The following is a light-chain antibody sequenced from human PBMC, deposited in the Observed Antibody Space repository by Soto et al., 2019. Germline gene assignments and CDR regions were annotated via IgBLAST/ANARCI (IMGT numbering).Light chain of an antibody. V-gene: IGKV3-20*01. J-gene: IGKJ5*01. CDR1: QSVNSGY. Sequence: EIVLTQSPGTLSLSPGERATLSCRASQSVNSGYLAWYHHKPGQAPRLLIYGASSRTTGIPDRVSVSGSGTDFTPTITRLDTEDFAVYYCQHYGSSPTFGQGTRLEIK. CDR3: QHYGSSPT. CDR2: GAS.